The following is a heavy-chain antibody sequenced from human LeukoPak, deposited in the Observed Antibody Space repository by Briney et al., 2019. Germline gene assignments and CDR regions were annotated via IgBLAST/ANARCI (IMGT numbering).Heavy chain of an antibody. V-gene: IGHV5-51*01. CDR3: ARLSAGSHFHLDS. D-gene: IGHD1-26*01. Sequence: GEPLKISCKGSGYSFSNNWIGWVRQMPGKGLEWMGIIYPGDSQTRYSPSFQGQVTISADKSISTAYLQWSSLKASDIAMYYCARLSAGSHFHLDSWGQGTLVTVSS. J-gene: IGHJ4*02. CDR1: GYSFSNNW. CDR2: IYPGDSQT.